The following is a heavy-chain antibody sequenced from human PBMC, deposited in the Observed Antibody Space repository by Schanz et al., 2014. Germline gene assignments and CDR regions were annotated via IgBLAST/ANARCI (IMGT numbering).Heavy chain of an antibody. J-gene: IGHJ4*02. CDR3: ARIGGSVFDY. CDR1: GFTFSSYA. Sequence: EVQLLESGGGLVQPGGSLRLSCAASGFTFSSYAMSWVRQAPGKGLEWVSAISGSGGSTYYADSVKGRFTISRDNSKNTVYLQMNSLRPGDTAVYYCARIGGSVFDYWAQGTLVTVSS. D-gene: IGHD3-10*01. CDR2: ISGSGGST. V-gene: IGHV3-23*01.